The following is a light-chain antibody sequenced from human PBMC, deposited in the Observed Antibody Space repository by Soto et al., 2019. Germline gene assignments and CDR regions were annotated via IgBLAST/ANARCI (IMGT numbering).Light chain of an antibody. CDR2: QIS. V-gene: IGKV2-24*01. CDR1: QSLVYSDGNTY. J-gene: IGKJ1*01. Sequence: DIVMTQTPLSSPVTLGQPASISCRSSQSLVYSDGNTYLSWLQQRPGQPPRLLIYQISNRFSGVPDRFSGSVAGTDFTLIISRVEAEDVGVYYCVQFSHFPRTFGQGTKVEIK. CDR3: VQFSHFPRT.